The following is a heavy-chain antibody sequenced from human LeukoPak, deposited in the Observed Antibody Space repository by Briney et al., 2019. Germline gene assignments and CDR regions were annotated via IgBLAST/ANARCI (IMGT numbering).Heavy chain of an antibody. J-gene: IGHJ4*02. CDR2: ISGSGVNT. Sequence: GGSLRLSCAASGFTFSSYAMSWVRQAPGKGLEWVSAISGSGVNTYYADSVRGRFTISRDNPKNTLYLQMNSLRAEDTAIYYCAKLPAYYYESSGYYYFDYWGQGTLVTVSS. D-gene: IGHD3-22*01. CDR1: GFTFSSYA. V-gene: IGHV3-23*01. CDR3: AKLPAYYYESSGYYYFDY.